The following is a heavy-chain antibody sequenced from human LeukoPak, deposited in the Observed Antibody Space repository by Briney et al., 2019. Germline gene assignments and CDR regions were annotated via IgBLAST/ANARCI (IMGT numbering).Heavy chain of an antibody. V-gene: IGHV4-39*07. CDR3: ARDLYDFWSGYHTFDY. CDR1: GVSSNSSNYY. D-gene: IGHD3-3*01. J-gene: IGHJ4*02. CDR2: INYSGSS. Sequence: SETLSLTCSVSGVSSNSSNYYWGWVRQPPGKGLEWIGNINYSGSSYYNPSLKSRVTISVDTSKNQFSLKVSSVTAADTAVYYCARDLYDFWSGYHTFDYWGQGTLVTVSS.